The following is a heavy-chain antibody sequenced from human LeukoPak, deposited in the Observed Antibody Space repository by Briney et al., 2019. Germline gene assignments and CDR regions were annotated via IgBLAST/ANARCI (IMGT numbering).Heavy chain of an antibody. CDR1: GFTFSSFG. V-gene: IGHV3-33*06. J-gene: IGHJ4*02. D-gene: IGHD1-26*01. CDR2: IWYDGSNK. CDR3: AKDPSGRWSGSYVDY. Sequence: GRSLRLSCAASGFTFSSFGMHWVRQAPGKGLEWVAVIWYDGSNKYYADSVKGRFTISRANSKNTLYLQMNSLRAEDTAVYYCAKDPSGRWSGSYVDYWGQGTLVTVSS.